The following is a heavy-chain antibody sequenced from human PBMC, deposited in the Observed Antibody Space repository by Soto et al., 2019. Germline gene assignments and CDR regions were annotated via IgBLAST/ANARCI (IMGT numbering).Heavy chain of an antibody. D-gene: IGHD3-3*01. CDR3: AKFGREAFDV. Sequence: QVQLQESGPGLVKPSQTMSLTCTVSGGSISSDGHYWNWVRQHPGKGLEWIAYISYSGSTFYNPSLKSRVTISIVTSKNQFSLTLSSVTAADTAVYYCAKFGREAFDVWGQGTVVTVSS. V-gene: IGHV4-31*03. CDR2: ISYSGST. J-gene: IGHJ3*01. CDR1: GGSISSDGHY.